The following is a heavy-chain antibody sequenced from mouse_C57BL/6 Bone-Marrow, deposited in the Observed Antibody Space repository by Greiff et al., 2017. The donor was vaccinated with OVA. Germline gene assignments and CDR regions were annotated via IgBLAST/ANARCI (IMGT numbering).Heavy chain of an antibody. D-gene: IGHD1-1*01. CDR2: IWRGGST. V-gene: IGHV2-5*01. CDR3: AKNGGITRWYFDV. Sequence: VQLQQSGPGLVQPSQSLSITCTVSGFSLTSYGVHWVRQSPGKGLEWLGVIWRGGSTDYNAAFMSRLSITKDNSKSQVFFKMNSLQADDTAIYYCAKNGGITRWYFDVWGTGTTVTVSS. CDR1: GFSLTSYG. J-gene: IGHJ1*03.